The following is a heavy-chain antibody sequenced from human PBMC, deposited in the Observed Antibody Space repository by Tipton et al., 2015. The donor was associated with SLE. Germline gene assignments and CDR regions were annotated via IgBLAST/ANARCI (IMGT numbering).Heavy chain of an antibody. V-gene: IGHV4-59*08. J-gene: IGHJ6*02. CDR3: ARDSSSWSFYGMDV. D-gene: IGHD6-13*01. CDR2: IYYSGST. CDR1: GVSISSYY. Sequence: TLSLTCTVSGVSISSYYWSWIRQPPGKGLEWIGYIYYSGSTNYNPSLKSRVTISVDTSKNQFSLKLSSVTAADTAVYYCARDSSSWSFYGMDVWGQGTTVTVSS.